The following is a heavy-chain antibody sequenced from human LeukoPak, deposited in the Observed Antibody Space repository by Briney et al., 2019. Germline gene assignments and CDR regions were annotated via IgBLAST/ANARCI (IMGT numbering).Heavy chain of an antibody. Sequence: KSSQTLSLTCAVSGGSISSGGYSWSWIRQPPGKGLEWIGYIYHSGSTYYNPSLKSRVTISVDRSKNQFSLKLSSVTAADTAVYYCARGYYDGVYYYVMDVWGQGTTVTVSS. D-gene: IGHD3-22*01. J-gene: IGHJ6*02. CDR3: ARGYYDGVYYYVMDV. V-gene: IGHV4-30-2*01. CDR2: IYHSGST. CDR1: GGSISSGGYS.